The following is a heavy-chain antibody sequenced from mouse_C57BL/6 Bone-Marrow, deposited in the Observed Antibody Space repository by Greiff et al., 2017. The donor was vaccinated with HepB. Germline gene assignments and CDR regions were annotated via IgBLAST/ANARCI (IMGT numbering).Heavy chain of an antibody. D-gene: IGHD2-1*01. CDR2: ISSGGDYI. V-gene: IGHV5-9-1*02. Sequence: EVHLVESGEGLVKPGGSLKLSCAASGFTFSSYAMSWVRQTPEKRLEWVAYISSGGDYIYYADTVKGRFTISRDNARNTLYLQMSSLKSEDTAMYYCTREDGNYVRFAYWGQGTLVTVSA. CDR3: TREDGNYVRFAY. J-gene: IGHJ3*01. CDR1: GFTFSSYA.